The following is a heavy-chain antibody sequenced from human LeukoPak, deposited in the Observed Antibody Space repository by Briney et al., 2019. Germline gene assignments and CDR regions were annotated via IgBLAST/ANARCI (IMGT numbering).Heavy chain of an antibody. V-gene: IGHV4-4*07. CDR1: GGSISSYY. Sequence: SETLSFTCTVSGGSISSYYWSWIRQPAGKGLEWIGRIYTSGSTNYNPSLKSRVTMSVDTSKNQFSLKLSSVTAADTAVYYCARDLRESSWYPPYYYYYMDVWGKGTTVTVSS. J-gene: IGHJ6*03. CDR3: ARDLRESSWYPPYYYYYMDV. CDR2: IYTSGST. D-gene: IGHD6-13*01.